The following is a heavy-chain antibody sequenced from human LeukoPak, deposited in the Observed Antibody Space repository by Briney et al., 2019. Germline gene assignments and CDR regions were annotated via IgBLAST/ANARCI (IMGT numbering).Heavy chain of an antibody. J-gene: IGHJ4*02. Sequence: SETLSLTSTVSGGSISSGGYYWSWIRQHPGKGLEWIGYIYYSGSTYYNPSLKSRVTISVDTSKNQFSLKLSSVTAADTAVYYCARGTGTTAEDWGQGTLVTVSS. CDR1: GGSISSGGYY. CDR3: ARGTGTTAED. V-gene: IGHV4-31*03. CDR2: IYYSGST. D-gene: IGHD1-7*01.